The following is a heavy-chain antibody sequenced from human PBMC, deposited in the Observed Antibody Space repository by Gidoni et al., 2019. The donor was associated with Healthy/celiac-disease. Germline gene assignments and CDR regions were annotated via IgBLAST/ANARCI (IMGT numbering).Heavy chain of an antibody. CDR1: GFTFSIYA. CDR2: ISSSGGST. Sequence: EVQLLESGGGLVQPGGSLRLSCSASGFTFSIYAMSWVRQAPGKGLEWVSAISSSGGSTYYADSVKGRFTISRDNSKNTLYLQMNSLRAEDTAVYSCAKGGPYCSGGNCYLDAFDIWGQGTMVTVSS. J-gene: IGHJ3*02. CDR3: AKGGPYCSGGNCYLDAFDI. D-gene: IGHD2-15*01. V-gene: IGHV3-23*01.